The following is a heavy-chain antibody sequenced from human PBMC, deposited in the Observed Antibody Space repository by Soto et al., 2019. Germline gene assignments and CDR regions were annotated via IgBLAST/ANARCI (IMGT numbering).Heavy chain of an antibody. CDR3: SRETLWFGESLKS. J-gene: IGHJ4*02. CDR2: VNGDGSIT. D-gene: IGHD3-10*01. V-gene: IGHV3-74*01. CDR1: GFTFGSYW. Sequence: DVQLVESGGGSAQTGGSLRISCATSGFTFGSYWMDWVRQAPGKGLEWVSRVNGDGSITTYADSVKGRFTISRDRAGNTLYLQMNNLRVDDTAVYYCSRETLWFGESLKSGGRGTLVTVSS.